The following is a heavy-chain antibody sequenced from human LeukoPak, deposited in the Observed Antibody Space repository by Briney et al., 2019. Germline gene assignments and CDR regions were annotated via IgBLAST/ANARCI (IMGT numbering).Heavy chain of an antibody. D-gene: IGHD5-24*01. V-gene: IGHV4-34*01. CDR2: INHSGST. CDR3: AREWLQFSSEEYYFDY. J-gene: IGHJ4*02. CDR1: GGSFSGYY. Sequence: SETLSLTCAVYGGSFSGYYWSWIRQPPGKGLEWIGEINHSGSTNYNPSLKSRVTISVDTSKNQFSLKLSSVTAADTAVHYCAREWLQFSSEEYYFDYWGQGTLVTVSS.